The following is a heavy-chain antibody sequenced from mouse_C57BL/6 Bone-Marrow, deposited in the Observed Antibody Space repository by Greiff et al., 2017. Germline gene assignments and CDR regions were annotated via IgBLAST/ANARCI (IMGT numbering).Heavy chain of an antibody. CDR3: TDYYYYGSSS. J-gene: IGHJ3*01. CDR1: GFTFSNYW. V-gene: IGHV6-3*01. Sequence: EVKVEESGGGLVQPGGSMKLSCVASGFTFSNYWMNWVRQSPEKGLEWVAQIRLKSDNYATHYAESVKGRLNISSDDSKGRFYLQMYNLRAEDTGIYYCTDYYYYGSSSWGQESLVTVSA. CDR2: IRLKSDNYAT. D-gene: IGHD1-1*01.